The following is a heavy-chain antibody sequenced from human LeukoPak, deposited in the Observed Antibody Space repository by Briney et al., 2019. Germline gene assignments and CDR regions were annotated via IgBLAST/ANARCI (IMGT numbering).Heavy chain of an antibody. Sequence: SETLSLTCAVYGGSFSGYYWSWIRQPPGKGLEWIGEINHSGSTNYNPSLKSRVTISVDTSKNQFSLKLSSVTAADTAVYYCARGPYSSGWYEARKYYFDYWGRGTLVTVSS. V-gene: IGHV4-34*01. CDR2: INHSGST. J-gene: IGHJ4*02. CDR1: GGSFSGYY. CDR3: ARGPYSSGWYEARKYYFDY. D-gene: IGHD6-19*01.